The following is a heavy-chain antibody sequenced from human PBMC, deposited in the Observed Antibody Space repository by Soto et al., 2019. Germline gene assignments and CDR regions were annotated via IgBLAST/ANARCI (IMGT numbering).Heavy chain of an antibody. CDR1: GGSISSSSYY. CDR2: IYYSGST. CDR3: ASKKTYTLYCSGGSCYQPKAEYFQH. D-gene: IGHD2-15*01. J-gene: IGHJ1*01. Sequence: SETLSLTCTVSGGSISSSSYYWGWIRQPPGKGLEWIGSIYYSGSTYYNPSLKSRVTISVDTSKNQFSLKLSSVTAADTAVYYCASKKTYTLYCSGGSCYQPKAEYFQHWGQGTLVTVSS. V-gene: IGHV4-39*01.